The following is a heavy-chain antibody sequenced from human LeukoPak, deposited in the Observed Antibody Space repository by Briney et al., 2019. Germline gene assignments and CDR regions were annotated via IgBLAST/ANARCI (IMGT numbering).Heavy chain of an antibody. CDR2: ISSHSNTI. V-gene: IGHV3-48*04. D-gene: IGHD2-15*01. Sequence: PGGSLRLSCADSGFTFKTYSMNWVRQAPGKGLEWVSYISSHSNTIYYADSVKGRFTISRDNAKSSMYLQMNSLRAEDTAVYYCARGYSTGGSSYLFDYWGQGNLVTVSS. CDR3: ARGYSTGGSSYLFDY. J-gene: IGHJ4*02. CDR1: GFTFKTYS.